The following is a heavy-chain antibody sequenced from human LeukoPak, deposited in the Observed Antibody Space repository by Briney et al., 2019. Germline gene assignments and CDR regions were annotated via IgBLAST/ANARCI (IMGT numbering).Heavy chain of an antibody. CDR3: ARDSSGYPWGWLDP. CDR1: GGSISSYY. V-gene: IGHV4-4*07. CDR2: IYTSGST. D-gene: IGHD3-22*01. J-gene: IGHJ5*02. Sequence: SETLSLTCTVSGGSISSYYWSWIRQPAGKGLEWIGRIYTSGSTNYNPSLKSRVTMSVDTSKNQFSLKLSSVTAADTAVYYCARDSSGYPWGWLDPWGQGTLVTVSS.